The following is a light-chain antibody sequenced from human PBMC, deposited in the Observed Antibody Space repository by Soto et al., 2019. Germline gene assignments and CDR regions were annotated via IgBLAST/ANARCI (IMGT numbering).Light chain of an antibody. CDR1: SSDVGGYNF. Sequence: QSALTQPRSVSGSPGQSVTISCTGTSSDVGGYNFVSWFQQYPGKVPRLMIYDVTKRSSGVPDRFSGSKSGNTASLTISGLRAEDEADYYCCSYAGSSDVFGTGTKLTVL. V-gene: IGLV2-11*01. J-gene: IGLJ1*01. CDR3: CSYAGSSDV. CDR2: DVT.